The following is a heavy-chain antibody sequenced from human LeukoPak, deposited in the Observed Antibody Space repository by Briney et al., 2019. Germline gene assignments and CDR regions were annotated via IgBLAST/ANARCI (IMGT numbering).Heavy chain of an antibody. V-gene: IGHV4-4*07. Sequence: SETLSLTCTVPGGSISGYHWSWIRQPAGKGLEWIGRLYTSGNTNYNPSLKSRVPMSVDTSKNQFSLKLRFVTAADTAVYYCARAREGGYHYVDWFDPWGQGTLVTVSS. D-gene: IGHD3-22*01. CDR3: ARAREGGYHYVDWFDP. J-gene: IGHJ5*02. CDR1: GGSISGYH. CDR2: LYTSGNT.